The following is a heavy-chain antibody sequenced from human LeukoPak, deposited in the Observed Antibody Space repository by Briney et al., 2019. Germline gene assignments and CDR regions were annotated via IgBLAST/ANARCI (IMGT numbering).Heavy chain of an antibody. Sequence: SETLSLTCTVSGGSISSYYWSRIRQPPGKGLEWIGEINHSGSTNYNPSLKSRVTISVDTSKNQFSLKLSSVTAADTAVYYCARRHSSSWYFSSLDYWGQGTLVTVSS. V-gene: IGHV4-34*01. J-gene: IGHJ4*02. CDR2: INHSGST. D-gene: IGHD6-13*01. CDR3: ARRHSSSWYFSSLDY. CDR1: GGSISSYY.